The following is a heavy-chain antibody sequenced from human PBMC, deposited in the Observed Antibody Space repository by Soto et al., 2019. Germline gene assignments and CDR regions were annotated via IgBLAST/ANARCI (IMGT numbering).Heavy chain of an antibody. CDR1: GGSISSYY. CDR2: IYYSGST. J-gene: IGHJ4*02. Sequence: QVQLQESGPGLVKPSETLSLTCTVSGGSISSYYWSWIRQPPGKGLEWIGYIYYSGSTNYNPSLKSRVSISVDTSKNQFSRKLSSVTAADTAVYYCARDRLGAVAGTWGQGTLVTVSS. V-gene: IGHV4-59*01. D-gene: IGHD6-19*01. CDR3: ARDRLGAVAGT.